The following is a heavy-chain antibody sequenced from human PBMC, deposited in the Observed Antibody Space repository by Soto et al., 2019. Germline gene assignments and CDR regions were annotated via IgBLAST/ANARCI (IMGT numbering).Heavy chain of an antibody. D-gene: IGHD2-21*02. CDR2: IFYTGST. CDR1: GGSISSGSYY. Sequence: SETLSLTCTVSGGSISSGSYYWSWIRQPPGKGLEWLGYIFYTGSTYYNPSLKSRLTISVDTSKNQFSLQLSSVTAADTAVYYCVRDNGGNSEFGYWGQGTLVTVSS. J-gene: IGHJ4*02. CDR3: VRDNGGNSEFGY. V-gene: IGHV4-30-4*01.